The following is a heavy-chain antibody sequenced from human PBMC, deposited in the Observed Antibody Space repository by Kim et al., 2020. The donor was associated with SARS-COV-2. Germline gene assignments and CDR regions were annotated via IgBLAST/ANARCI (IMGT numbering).Heavy chain of an antibody. Sequence: GGSLRLSCAASGFTFSSYSMNWVRQAPGKGPEWVSSISSSSSYIYYADSVKGRFTISRDNAKNSLYLQMNSLRAEDTAVYYCAREAMRSSYDFWSGYFYWGQGTLVTVSS. CDR2: ISSSSSYI. CDR1: GFTFSSYS. D-gene: IGHD3-3*01. V-gene: IGHV3-21*01. CDR3: AREAMRSSYDFWSGYFY. J-gene: IGHJ4*02.